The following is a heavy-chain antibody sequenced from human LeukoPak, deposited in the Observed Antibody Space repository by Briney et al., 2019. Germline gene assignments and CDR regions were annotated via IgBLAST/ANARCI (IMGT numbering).Heavy chain of an antibody. V-gene: IGHV3-23*01. CDR3: ARAVMAARLYYFDY. J-gene: IGHJ4*02. CDR1: GFSFGSHP. D-gene: IGHD2-21*01. CDR2: ITGSGDYT. Sequence: GGSLRLSCAASGFSFGSHPMNWVRQAPGKGLEWVSGITGSGDYTYYIDSVQGRFTISRDNSKNMLFLQMNSLRAEDTAVYYCARAVMAARLYYFDYWGRGILVTVSS.